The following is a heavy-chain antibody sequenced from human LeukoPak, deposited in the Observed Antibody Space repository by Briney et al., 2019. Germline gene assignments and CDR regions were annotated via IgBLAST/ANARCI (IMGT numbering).Heavy chain of an antibody. CDR1: EFIFSDYS. D-gene: IGHD6-13*01. V-gene: IGHV3-48*01. J-gene: IGHJ3*02. CDR2: ITGSSSAI. Sequence: GGSLRLSCAASEFIFSDYSLNWVRQAPGKGLEWVSYITGSSSAIYYADSVKGRFTISRNNAKNVVYLQMNSLRAEDTAMYYCARDGGSSWYGAFDIWGQGTMVTVSS. CDR3: ARDGGSSWYGAFDI.